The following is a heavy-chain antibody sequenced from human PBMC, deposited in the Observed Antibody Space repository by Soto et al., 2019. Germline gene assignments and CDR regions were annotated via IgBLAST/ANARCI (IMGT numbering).Heavy chain of an antibody. D-gene: IGHD2-2*01. CDR1: GGTFGSYA. V-gene: IGHV1-69*06. Sequence: QVQLVQSGAEVKKPGSSVKVSCKASGGTFGSYAISWVRQAPGQGLEWMGGIIPIFGTANYAQKFQGRVTITPDKSTSTAYMELSSLRSDDTAVYYCARGPYCSSTSCYFGGGWFDPWGQGTLVTVFS. CDR2: IIPIFGTA. J-gene: IGHJ5*02. CDR3: ARGPYCSSTSCYFGGGWFDP.